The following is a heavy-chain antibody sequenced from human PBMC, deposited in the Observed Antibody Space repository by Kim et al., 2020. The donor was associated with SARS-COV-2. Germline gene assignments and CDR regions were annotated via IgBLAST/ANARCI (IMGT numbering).Heavy chain of an antibody. Sequence: GGSLRLSCAASGFTFSSYAMSWVRQAPGKGLEWVSVIYSGGSDTYYADSVKGRFTISRDNSKNTLFLQMNNLRAEATAVYYCGKELRGSVIGGIDYWGQGTLVTVS. CDR1: GFTFSSYA. V-gene: IGHV3-23*03. CDR2: IYSGGSDT. J-gene: IGHJ4*02. D-gene: IGHD3-10*01. CDR3: GKELRGSVIGGIDY.